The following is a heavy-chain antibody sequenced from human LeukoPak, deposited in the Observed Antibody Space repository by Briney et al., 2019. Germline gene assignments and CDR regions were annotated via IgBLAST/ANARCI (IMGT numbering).Heavy chain of an antibody. D-gene: IGHD6-13*01. V-gene: IGHV3-21*03. CDR2: ISSTSGYI. CDR1: GFTFSSYW. CDR3: AREEYSSSWTGGVFDV. J-gene: IGHJ3*01. Sequence: GGSLRLSCAASGFTFSSYWMHWVRQAPGRGLEWVSSISSTSGYIYYADSVKGRFTISRDNTKNSLYLQMNSLRAEDTAVYYCAREEYSSSWTGGVFDVWGQGTMVTVS.